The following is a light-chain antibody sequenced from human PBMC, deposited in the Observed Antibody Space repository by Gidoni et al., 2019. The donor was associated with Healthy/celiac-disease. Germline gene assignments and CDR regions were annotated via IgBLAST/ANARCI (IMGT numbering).Light chain of an antibody. CDR1: NIGSKN. J-gene: IGLJ2*01. CDR2: RDS. V-gene: IGLV3-9*01. CDR3: QVWDSSTVV. Sequence: SSELTQPLSVSVALGQTARITCGGNNIGSKNVHWYQQKPGQAPVLVIYRDSNRPSGIPERFSGSNSGNTPTLTISRAQAGDEADYYCQVWDSSTVVFGGGTKLTVL.